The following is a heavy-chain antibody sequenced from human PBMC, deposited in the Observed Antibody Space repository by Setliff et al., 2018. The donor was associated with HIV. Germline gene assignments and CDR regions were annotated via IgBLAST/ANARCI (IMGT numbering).Heavy chain of an antibody. J-gene: IGHJ4*02. D-gene: IGHD2-21*02. V-gene: IGHV5-51*01. CDR3: ARGGNSGIRSSDY. CDR2: IYPDDSDT. CDR1: GYTFTGYW. Sequence: GESLKISCKGSGYTFTGYWIGWVRQMPGQGLEWMGIIYPDDSDTRYSPSFQGQVTISADKSISTAYLQWSSLKASDTAMYYCARGGNSGIRSSDYWGQGTLVTVSS.